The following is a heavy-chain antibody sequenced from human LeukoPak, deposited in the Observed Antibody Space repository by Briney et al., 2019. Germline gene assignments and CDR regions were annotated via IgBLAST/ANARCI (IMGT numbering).Heavy chain of an antibody. D-gene: IGHD3-16*02. Sequence: GGSLRLSCAASRFTFSSYWMHWVRQAPGKGLVWVSRINSDGSSTSYADSVKGRFTISRDNAKNTLYLQMNSLRAEDTAVYYCARDRYDYVWGSYRYDAFDIWGQGTMVAVSS. V-gene: IGHV3-74*01. CDR1: RFTFSSYW. CDR2: INSDGSST. CDR3: ARDRYDYVWGSYRYDAFDI. J-gene: IGHJ3*02.